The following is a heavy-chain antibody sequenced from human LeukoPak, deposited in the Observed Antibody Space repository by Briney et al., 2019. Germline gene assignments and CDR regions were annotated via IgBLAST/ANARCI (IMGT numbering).Heavy chain of an antibody. J-gene: IGHJ4*02. Sequence: GRSLILSCAASGFTFSSYGMHWVRQAPGKGLEWVAVIWYDGSNKYYADSVKGRFTISRDNSKNTLYLQMNSLRAEDTAVYYCARVGPLYCGGDCYFGYWGQGTLVTVSS. CDR1: GFTFSSYG. CDR2: IWYDGSNK. CDR3: ARVGPLYCGGDCYFGY. V-gene: IGHV3-33*01. D-gene: IGHD2-21*02.